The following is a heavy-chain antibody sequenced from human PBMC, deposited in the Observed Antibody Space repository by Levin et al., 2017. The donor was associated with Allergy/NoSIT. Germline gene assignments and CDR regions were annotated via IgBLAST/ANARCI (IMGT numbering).Heavy chain of an antibody. CDR3: AKDPIVVAGGFDY. Sequence: GGSLRLSCAAPGFTFSSYGMHWVRQAPGKGLEWVAVISYDGSNKYYADSVKGRFTISRDNSKNTLYLQMNSLRAEDTAVYYCAKDPIVVAGGFDYWGQGTLVTVSS. CDR2: ISYDGSNK. J-gene: IGHJ4*02. V-gene: IGHV3-30*18. CDR1: GFTFSSYG. D-gene: IGHD2-15*01.